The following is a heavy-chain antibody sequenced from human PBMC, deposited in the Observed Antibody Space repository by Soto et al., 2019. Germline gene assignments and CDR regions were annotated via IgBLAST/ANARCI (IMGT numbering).Heavy chain of an antibody. Sequence: AASVKVSCKASGYTFTGYYMHWVRQAPGQGLEWMGWINPNSGGTNYAQKFQGWVTMTRDTSISTAYMELSRLRSDDTAVYYCARDMKRSGYSYGSARGDDFDIWGPGTMVTVS. V-gene: IGHV1-2*04. CDR2: INPNSGGT. J-gene: IGHJ3*02. CDR3: ARDMKRSGYSYGSARGDDFDI. CDR1: GYTFTGYY. D-gene: IGHD5-18*01.